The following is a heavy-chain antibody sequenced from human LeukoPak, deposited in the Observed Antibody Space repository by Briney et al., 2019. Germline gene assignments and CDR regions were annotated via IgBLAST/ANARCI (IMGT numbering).Heavy chain of an antibody. CDR1: GGSLSSYY. J-gene: IGHJ4*02. V-gene: IGHV4-59*08. D-gene: IGHD2-2*01. Sequence: PSETLSLTCTVSGGSLSSYYWSWIRQPPGKGLEWIGYIYYSGSTNYNPSLKSRVTISVDTSKNQFSLKLSSVTAADTAVYYCARGVRYCSSTSCAYYFDYWGQGTLVTVSS. CDR2: IYYSGST. CDR3: ARGVRYCSSTSCAYYFDY.